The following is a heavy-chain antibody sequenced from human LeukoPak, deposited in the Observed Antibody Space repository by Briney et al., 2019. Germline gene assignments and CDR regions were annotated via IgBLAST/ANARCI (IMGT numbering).Heavy chain of an antibody. J-gene: IGHJ4*02. Sequence: PSETLSLTCAVYGGSFSGYYWSWIRQPPGKGLEWIGEINHSGSTNYNPSLKSRVTISVDTSKNQFSLKLSPVTAADTAVYYCARGRNITNGVKYYFDYWGQGTLVTVSS. CDR3: ARGRNITNGVKYYFDY. V-gene: IGHV4-34*01. CDR2: INHSGST. D-gene: IGHD2-8*01. CDR1: GGSFSGYY.